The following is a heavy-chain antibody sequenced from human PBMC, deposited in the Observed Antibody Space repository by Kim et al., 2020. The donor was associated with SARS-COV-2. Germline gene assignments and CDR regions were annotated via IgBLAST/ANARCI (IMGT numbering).Heavy chain of an antibody. D-gene: IGHD4-17*01. J-gene: IGHJ4*02. CDR3: ASRHPPYGDYYFDY. Sequence: NPSHKSRVTISVDTPQHQYSLKLSSVTAADTAVYYCASRHPPYGDYYFDYWGQGTLVTVSS. V-gene: IGHV4-39*01.